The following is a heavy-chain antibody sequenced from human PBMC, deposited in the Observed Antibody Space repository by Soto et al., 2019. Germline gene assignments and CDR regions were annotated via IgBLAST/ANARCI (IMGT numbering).Heavy chain of an antibody. CDR1: GYTFSSYD. Sequence: EASVKVSCKTSGYTFSSYDINWVRQATGQGLEWMGWLSPSGGNTGYAQKFQGRVTMTWDTSISTAYLELSALTFADRAIFYCGGGMDGGYDYGGRGTLVTVSP. J-gene: IGHJ4*02. CDR3: GGGMDGGYDY. D-gene: IGHD3-10*01. CDR2: LSPSGGNT. V-gene: IGHV1-8*01.